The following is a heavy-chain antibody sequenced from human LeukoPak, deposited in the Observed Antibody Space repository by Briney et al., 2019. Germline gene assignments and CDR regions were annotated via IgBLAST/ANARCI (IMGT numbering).Heavy chain of an antibody. J-gene: IGHJ3*02. CDR2: IYYSGST. CDR1: GGSISSYY. D-gene: IGHD1-26*01. V-gene: IGHV4-59*01. CDR3: ARYIVSYPHDAFDI. Sequence: PSETLSLTCTVSGGSISSYYWSWIRQPPGKGLEWIGYIYYSGSTSYNPSLKSRVTISVDTSKKQFSLKLSSVTAADTAFYFCARYIVSYPHDAFDIWGQGTMVTVSS.